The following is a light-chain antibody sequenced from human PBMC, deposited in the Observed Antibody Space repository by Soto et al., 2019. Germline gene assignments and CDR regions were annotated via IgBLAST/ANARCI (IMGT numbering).Light chain of an antibody. CDR3: QQRSNWPLT. CDR1: QSIDTY. CDR2: DAS. Sequence: EIVLTQSPATLSLSPGERATLSCRASQSIDTYLAWYQQKPGQAPRLLIYDASNRATGIPARFSVSGSGTDFTLTISSLEPEDFAVYYCQQRSNWPLTFGGGTKVEIK. J-gene: IGKJ4*01. V-gene: IGKV3-11*01.